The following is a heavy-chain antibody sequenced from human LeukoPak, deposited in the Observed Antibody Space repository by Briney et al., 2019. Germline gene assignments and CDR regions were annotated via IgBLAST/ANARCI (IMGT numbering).Heavy chain of an antibody. CDR1: GFSFSSDW. CDR2: IKQDGSEK. CDR3: ATWREPFVTY. V-gene: IGHV3-7*01. D-gene: IGHD1-26*01. J-gene: IGHJ4*02. Sequence: PGGSLRLSRAASGFSFSSDWVSWVRQAPGRALEWLANIKQDGSEKYYVDSVKGRFTISRDNAKKSLYLQMNSLRAEDTAVYYCATWREPFVTYWGQGTLVTVSS.